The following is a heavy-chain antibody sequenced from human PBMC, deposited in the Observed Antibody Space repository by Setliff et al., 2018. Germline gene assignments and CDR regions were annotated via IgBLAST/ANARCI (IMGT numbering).Heavy chain of an antibody. CDR2: FNPSGGST. CDR3: ARDGGNGVDY. D-gene: IGHD3-16*01. Sequence: ASVKVSCKASGYIFTSYYIHWVRQAPGQGLEWMGLFNPSGGSTKYAEKFQGRVTVTADESTSTAYMELSSLKAEDTAVYYCARDGGNGVDYWGQGTLVTVSS. V-gene: IGHV1-46*01. CDR1: GYIFTSYY. J-gene: IGHJ4*02.